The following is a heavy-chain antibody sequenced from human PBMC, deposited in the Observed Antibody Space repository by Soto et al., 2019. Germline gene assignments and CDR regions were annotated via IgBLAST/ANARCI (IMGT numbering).Heavy chain of an antibody. J-gene: IGHJ4*02. V-gene: IGHV1-18*04. CDR1: GYTFTSYG. Sequence: ASVKVSCKASGYTFTSYGISWVRQAPGQGLEWMGWISAYNGNTNYAQKLQGRVTMTTDTSTSTAYMELRSLRSDDTAVYYCARARARMVRGANRGLYYFDYWGQGPLVTVSS. CDR3: ARARARMVRGANRGLYYFDY. D-gene: IGHD3-10*01. CDR2: ISAYNGNT.